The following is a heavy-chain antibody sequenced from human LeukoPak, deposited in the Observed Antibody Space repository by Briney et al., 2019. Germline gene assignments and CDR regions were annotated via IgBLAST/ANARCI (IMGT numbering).Heavy chain of an antibody. CDR1: GYSFTSYW. CDR2: IDPSDSYT. CDR3: ARHPSDIVVVPAAIDFDY. V-gene: IGHV5-10-1*01. J-gene: IGHJ4*02. D-gene: IGHD2-2*01. Sequence: GESLKISWKGSGYSFTSYWISWVSQMPGKGLEWMGRIDPSDSYTNYSPSFQGHATISADQSISTAYLQWSSLKASDTAMYYCARHPSDIVVVPAAIDFDYWGQGTLVTVSS.